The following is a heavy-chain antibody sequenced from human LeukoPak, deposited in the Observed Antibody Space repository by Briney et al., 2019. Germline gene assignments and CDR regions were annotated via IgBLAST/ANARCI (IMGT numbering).Heavy chain of an antibody. J-gene: IGHJ5*02. CDR1: GYTFTGYY. Sequence: ASVTVSYKASGYTFTGYYMHWVRQAPGQGLEWMGWINPNSGGTNYAQKFQGRVTMTRDTSISTAYMELSRLRSDDTAVYYCARKYSSSFLVDPWGQGTLVTVSS. D-gene: IGHD6-6*01. CDR3: ARKYSSSFLVDP. CDR2: INPNSGGT. V-gene: IGHV1-2*02.